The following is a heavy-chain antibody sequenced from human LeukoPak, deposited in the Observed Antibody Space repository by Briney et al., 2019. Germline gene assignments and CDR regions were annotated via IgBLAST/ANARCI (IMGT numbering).Heavy chain of an antibody. CDR3: AELGITMIGGV. CDR2: ISYDGSNK. V-gene: IGHV3-30*18. CDR1: GFTFSSYG. Sequence: GGSLRLSCAASGFTFSSYGFHWVRQAPGKGLEWVAVISYDGSNKYYADSVKGRFTISRDNSKNTLYLQMNSLRAEDTAVYYCAELGITMIGGVWGKGTTVTISS. J-gene: IGHJ6*04. D-gene: IGHD3-10*02.